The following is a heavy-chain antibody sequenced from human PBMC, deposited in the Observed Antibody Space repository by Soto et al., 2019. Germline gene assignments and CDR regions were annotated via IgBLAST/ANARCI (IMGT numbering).Heavy chain of an antibody. CDR2: INPSGGST. CDR1: GYTFTSYY. V-gene: IGHV1-46*03. CDR3: ARDQEPSTLYYDYYYMDV. J-gene: IGHJ6*03. Sequence: QVQLVQSGAEVKKPGASVTVSCKASGYTFTSYYIHWVRQAPRQAVEWVGIINPSGGSTSYAQKFQGRLTMTRDTSTSTVYMEVSGLRSEDTAVYYCARDQEPSTLYYDYYYMDVWGKGTTVTVSS.